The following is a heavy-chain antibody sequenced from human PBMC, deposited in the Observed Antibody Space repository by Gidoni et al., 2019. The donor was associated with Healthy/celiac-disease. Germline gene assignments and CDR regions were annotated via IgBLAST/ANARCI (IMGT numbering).Heavy chain of an antibody. CDR1: GFTFSSYG. Sequence: QVQLVESGGGVVQPGRSLRLSCAASGFTFSSYGMHWVRQAPGKGLEWVAVISYDGSNKYYADSVKGRFTISRDNSKNTLYLQMNSLRAEDTAVYYCARPPVWFRELTGGWFDPWGQGTLVTVSS. CDR3: ARPPVWFRELTGGWFDP. V-gene: IGHV3-30*03. CDR2: ISYDGSNK. J-gene: IGHJ5*02. D-gene: IGHD3-10*01.